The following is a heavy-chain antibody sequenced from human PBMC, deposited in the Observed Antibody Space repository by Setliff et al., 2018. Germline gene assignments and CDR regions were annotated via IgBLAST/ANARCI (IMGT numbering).Heavy chain of an antibody. CDR2: INPSGGLT. J-gene: IGHJ5*02. D-gene: IGHD3-3*01. CDR3: VREGLSFGPGCCPNWLDP. V-gene: IGHV1-46*01. Sequence: ASVKVSCKASGYTLTNYYMHWVRQAPGQGLEWMGIINPSGGLTRYAQKFQGRVTMTRNTSITTVYMELSTLTSDDTAVYYCVREGLSFGPGCCPNWLDPWGQGTLVTVSS. CDR1: GYTLTNYY.